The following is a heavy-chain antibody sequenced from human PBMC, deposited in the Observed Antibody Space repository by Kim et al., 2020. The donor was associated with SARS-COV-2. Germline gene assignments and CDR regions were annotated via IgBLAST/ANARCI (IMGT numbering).Heavy chain of an antibody. CDR1: GFSVSNNF. CDR2: LYSGGTT. Sequence: GGSLRLSCAVSGFSVSNNFMSWVRQAPGKGLECVSLLYSGGTTHYADSVKGRFTISRDNSKNTVYLQMSSLRAEDTAIYYCAREDYHKFDYWGQGTLVT. CDR3: AREDYHKFDY. J-gene: IGHJ4*02. V-gene: IGHV3-53*01. D-gene: IGHD4-17*01.